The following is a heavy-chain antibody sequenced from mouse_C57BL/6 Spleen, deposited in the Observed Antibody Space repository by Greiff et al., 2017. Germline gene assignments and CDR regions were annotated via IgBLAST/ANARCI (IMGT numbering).Heavy chain of an antibody. CDR2: IDPETGGT. V-gene: IGHV1-15*01. CDR3: TRDYGSSYLYWYFGV. D-gene: IGHD1-1*01. J-gene: IGHJ1*03. CDR1: GYTFTDYE. Sequence: QVQLQQSGAELVRPGASVTLSCKASGYTFTDYEMHWVKQTPVHGLEWIGAIDPETGGTAYNQKFKGKAILTADKSSSTAYMELRSLTSEDSAVYYCTRDYGSSYLYWYFGVWGTGTTVTVSS.